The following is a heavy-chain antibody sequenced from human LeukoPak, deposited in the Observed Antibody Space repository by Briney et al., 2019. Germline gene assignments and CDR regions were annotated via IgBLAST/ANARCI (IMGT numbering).Heavy chain of an antibody. Sequence: GRSLRLSCAASGLTFSSYAVHWVRQAPGKGLEWVAVISYDGSNKYYADSVKGRFTISRDNSKNTLYLQMNSLRAEDTAVYYCARASYYYDSSGSYYFDYWGQGTLVTVSS. V-gene: IGHV3-30-3*01. J-gene: IGHJ4*02. D-gene: IGHD3-22*01. CDR2: ISYDGSNK. CDR3: ARASYYYDSSGSYYFDY. CDR1: GLTFSSYA.